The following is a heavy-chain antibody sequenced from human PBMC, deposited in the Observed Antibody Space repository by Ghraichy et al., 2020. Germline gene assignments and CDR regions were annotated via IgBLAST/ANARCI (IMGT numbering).Heavy chain of an antibody. CDR3: ARDFFSSITSPNYYYGMDV. J-gene: IGHJ6*02. CDR1: GSTFTAYY. V-gene: IGHV1-2*06. D-gene: IGHD3-10*01. CDR2: IDPNSGGT. Sequence: ASVKVSCKASGSTFTAYYIHWVRQAPGQGLEWMGRIDPNSGGTKYVEKFQGRVTMTRDTSTSTAYMEVSRLRSDDTAVYYCARDFFSSITSPNYYYGMDVWGQRTTVTFS.